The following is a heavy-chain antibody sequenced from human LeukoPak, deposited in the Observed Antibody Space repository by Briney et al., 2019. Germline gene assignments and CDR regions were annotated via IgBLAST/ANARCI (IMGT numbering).Heavy chain of an antibody. CDR1: NYTFTSYG. J-gene: IGHJ3*02. Sequence: ASVKVSCKASNYTFTSYGITWVRQAPGQGLEWMGWISAYNGNTNYAQKLQGRVTMTTDTSTSTAYMELSSLRSEDTAVYYCATHDILTEGYDAFDIWGQGTMVTVSS. CDR3: ATHDILTEGYDAFDI. V-gene: IGHV1-18*01. D-gene: IGHD3-9*01. CDR2: ISAYNGNT.